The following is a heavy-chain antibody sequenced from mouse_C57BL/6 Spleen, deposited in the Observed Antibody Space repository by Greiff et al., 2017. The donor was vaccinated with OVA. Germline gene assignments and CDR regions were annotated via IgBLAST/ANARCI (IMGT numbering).Heavy chain of an antibody. CDR2: IHPNSGST. Sequence: QVQLQQPGAELVKPGASVKLSCTASGYTFTSYWMHWVKQRPGQGLEWIGMIHPNSGSTNYNEKFKSKATLTVDKSSSTAYMQLSSLTSEDSAVYYCARGALLYYFDYWGQGTTLTVSS. CDR1: GYTFTSYW. V-gene: IGHV1-64*01. J-gene: IGHJ2*01. CDR3: ARGALLYYFDY. D-gene: IGHD1-2*01.